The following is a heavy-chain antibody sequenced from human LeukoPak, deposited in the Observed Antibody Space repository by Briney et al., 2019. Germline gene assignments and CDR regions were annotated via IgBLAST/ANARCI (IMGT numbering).Heavy chain of an antibody. D-gene: IGHD5-18*01. CDR1: GFTFSSYG. Sequence: PGGSLRLSCAASGFTFSSYGMHWVRQAPGKGLEWVAVISYDGSNKYYADSVKGRFTISRDNSKNTLYLQMNSLRAEDRAVYYCAKGTNTAMAPGDYWGQGTLVTVSS. CDR3: AKGTNTAMAPGDY. V-gene: IGHV3-30*18. CDR2: ISYDGSNK. J-gene: IGHJ4*02.